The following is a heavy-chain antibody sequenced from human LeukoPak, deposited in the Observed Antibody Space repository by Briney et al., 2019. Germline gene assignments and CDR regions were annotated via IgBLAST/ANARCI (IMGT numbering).Heavy chain of an antibody. CDR1: GFTFNNYA. J-gene: IGHJ4*02. D-gene: IGHD6-19*01. V-gene: IGHV3-23*01. CDR2: INSGGDAT. CDR3: AKSVCYTIGCKVLDY. Sequence: GGSLRLSCVGSGFTFNNYAMSWVRQAPGKGLEWVSAINSGGDATAYADSVRGRFTISRDNSKNTLSLQLSSLRADDTAFYYCAKSVCYTIGCKVLDYWGQGTLVTVSS.